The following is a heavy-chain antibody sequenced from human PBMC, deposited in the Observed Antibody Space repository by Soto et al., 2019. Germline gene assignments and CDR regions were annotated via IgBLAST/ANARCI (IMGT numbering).Heavy chain of an antibody. V-gene: IGHV4-39*01. J-gene: IGHJ6*02. CDR2: IYYSGTA. D-gene: IGHD3-16*01. Sequence: ASETLSLTCTVSGGSISSNSYYWAWIRQPPGKGLEWIGNIYYSGTAYYNPSLKSRVTISVDTSKNQFSLKLSSVTAADTAVYYCARHKGGYYSGVDVWGQGTTVTVSS. CDR3: ARHKGGYYSGVDV. CDR1: GGSISSNSYY.